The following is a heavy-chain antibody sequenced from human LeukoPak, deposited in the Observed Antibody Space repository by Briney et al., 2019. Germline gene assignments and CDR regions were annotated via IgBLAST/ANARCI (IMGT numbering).Heavy chain of an antibody. V-gene: IGHV1-46*01. CDR3: AKNPITRRNWFDP. J-gene: IGHJ5*02. CDR2: INPSGGST. Sequence: GASVKVSCKASGYTFTSYYMHWVRQAPGQGLEWMGIINPSGGSTSYAQKFQGRFTISRDNAKNSLYLQMNSLRAEDTAVYYCAKNPITRRNWFDPWGQGTLVTVSS. D-gene: IGHD3-10*01. CDR1: GYTFTSYY.